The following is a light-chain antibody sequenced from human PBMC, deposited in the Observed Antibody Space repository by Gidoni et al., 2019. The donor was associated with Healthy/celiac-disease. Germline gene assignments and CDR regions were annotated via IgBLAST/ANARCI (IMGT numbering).Light chain of an antibody. CDR1: QSISSW. Sequence: DIQLTQSPSTLSVSVGDRVTIPCRASQSISSWLAWYQQKPGKAPKLLIYDASSLESGVPSRFSGSGSGTEFTLTISSLQPDDFATYYCQQYNSYAGTFXXXTKVEIK. CDR3: QQYNSYAGT. CDR2: DAS. J-gene: IGKJ1*01. V-gene: IGKV1-5*01.